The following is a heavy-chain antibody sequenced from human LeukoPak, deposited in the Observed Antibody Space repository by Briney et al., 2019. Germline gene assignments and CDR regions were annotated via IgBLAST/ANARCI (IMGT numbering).Heavy chain of an antibody. Sequence: PSGTLSLTCEVSGVSISSGNWWSWVRQPPGKGLEWIGQIYHSGSTNYNPPLKSRVTISVDKSKNHFSLRLSSVTAADTAVYYRARENDSGYSLNYWGQGTLVTVSS. CDR2: IYHSGST. CDR3: ARENDSGYSLNY. V-gene: IGHV4-4*02. CDR1: GVSISSGNW. D-gene: IGHD3-22*01. J-gene: IGHJ4*02.